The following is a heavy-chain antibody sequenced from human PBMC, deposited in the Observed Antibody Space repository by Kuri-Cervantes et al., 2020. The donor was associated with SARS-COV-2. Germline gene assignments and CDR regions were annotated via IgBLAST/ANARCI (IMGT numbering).Heavy chain of an antibody. Sequence: GGSLRLSCAASGFTFSSYAMHWVRQAPGKGPEWVSIIYSDGSTFYADSVKGRFTISRDNSKNMLHLQMNSLRAEDTAVYYCVRWGGLGGRGTYYYFYAMDVWGQGTTVTVSS. CDR1: GFTFSSYA. D-gene: IGHD3-16*01. J-gene: IGHJ6*02. CDR2: IYSDGST. CDR3: VRWGGLGGRGTYYYFYAMDV. V-gene: IGHV3-66*01.